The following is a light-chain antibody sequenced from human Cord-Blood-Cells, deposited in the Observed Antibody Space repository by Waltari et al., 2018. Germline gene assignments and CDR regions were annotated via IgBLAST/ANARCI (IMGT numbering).Light chain of an antibody. CDR1: SRHVGSYNL. J-gene: IGLJ2*01. V-gene: IGLV2-23*01. CDR2: EGS. CDR3: CSYAGSVV. Sequence: QSALPQPASVSGSPGQSITISCTGTSRHVGSYNLCSWYQQHPGKAPKLMIYEGSKRPSGVSNRFSGSKSGNTASLTISGLQAEDEADYYCCSYAGSVVFGGGTKLTVL.